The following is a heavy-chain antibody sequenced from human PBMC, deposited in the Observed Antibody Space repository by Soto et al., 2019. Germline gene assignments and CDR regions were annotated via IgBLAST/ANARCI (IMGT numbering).Heavy chain of an antibody. V-gene: IGHV1-69*01. D-gene: IGHD5-12*01. Sequence: QVQLVQSGAEVKKPGSSVKVSCKASGGTFSSYAISWVRQAPGQGLEWMGGTIPIFGTANYAQKFQGRVTITADESTSTAYMELSSLRSEDTAVYYCARSGYEWGYESWFDPWGQGTLVTVSS. CDR1: GGTFSSYA. CDR2: TIPIFGTA. CDR3: ARSGYEWGYESWFDP. J-gene: IGHJ5*02.